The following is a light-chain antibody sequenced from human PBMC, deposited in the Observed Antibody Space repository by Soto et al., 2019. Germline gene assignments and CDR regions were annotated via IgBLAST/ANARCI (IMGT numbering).Light chain of an antibody. CDR1: QTVSSSY. Sequence: EIVLTQSPGTLSLSPGERATLSCRASQTVSSSYLAWYQQKPGQAPRLLIYGASSRATGIPDRFSGSGSGTDFTLTISRLEPEDFAVYYCQQYDISRTFGGGTKVEI. CDR3: QQYDISRT. CDR2: GAS. J-gene: IGKJ4*01. V-gene: IGKV3-20*01.